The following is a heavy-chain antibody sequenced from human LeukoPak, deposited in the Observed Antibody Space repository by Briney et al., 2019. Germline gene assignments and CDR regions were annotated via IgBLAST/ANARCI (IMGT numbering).Heavy chain of an antibody. J-gene: IGHJ6*02. CDR3: ARESGDIVVVPAAMSGQEYYYYYYGMDV. V-gene: IGHV3-30*03. Sequence: GGSLRLSCAASGFTFSGYGMHWVRQAPGKGLGWVAVISYDGSNKYYADSVKGRFTISRDNAKNSLYLQMNSLRAEDTAVYYCARESGDIVVVPAAMSGQEYYYYYYGMDVWGQGTTVTVSS. D-gene: IGHD2-2*01. CDR2: ISYDGSNK. CDR1: GFTFSGYG.